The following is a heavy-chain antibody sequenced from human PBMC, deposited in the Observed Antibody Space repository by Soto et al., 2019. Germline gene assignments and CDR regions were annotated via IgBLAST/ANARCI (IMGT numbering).Heavy chain of an antibody. Sequence: QLHLVQSGAVVKKPGASVTVSCSASGYPVTAYYMHWVRQAPGRGLEWMGGINPATGAAKYTQTFQGRVTLTRDTSTSTGFMELSGLTSEVTAVFSCARGGGVGVAGSAAFDMWGQGTLVTVSS. D-gene: IGHD3-3*01. V-gene: IGHV1-2*02. CDR3: ARGGGVGVAGSAAFDM. CDR1: GYPVTAYY. CDR2: INPATGAA. J-gene: IGHJ3*02.